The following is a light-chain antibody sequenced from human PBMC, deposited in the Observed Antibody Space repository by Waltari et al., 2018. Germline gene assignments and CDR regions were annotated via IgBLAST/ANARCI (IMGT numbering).Light chain of an antibody. CDR2: DAS. Sequence: EIVLPQSPATLSLSTGDRATLTCGASQSVSSSYLAWYQQKPGLAPRLLIYDASSRATGIPDRFSGSGSGTDFTLTISRLEPEDFAVYYCQQYGSSPPVTFGGGTKVEIK. J-gene: IGKJ4*01. V-gene: IGKV3D-20*01. CDR1: QSVSSSY. CDR3: QQYGSSPPVT.